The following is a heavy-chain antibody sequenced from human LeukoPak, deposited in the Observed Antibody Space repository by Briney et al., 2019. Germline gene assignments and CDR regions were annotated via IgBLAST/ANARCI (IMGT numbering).Heavy chain of an antibody. CDR2: IYYSGST. D-gene: IGHD1-26*01. V-gene: IGHV4-59*12. CDR3: ARDYLVGAPLDS. J-gene: IGHJ4*02. CDR1: GGSISSYY. Sequence: SETLSLTCTVSGGSISSYYWSWIRQPPGKGLEWIGYIYYSGSTNYNPSLKSRVSISIDKTNNQFSLKLRSVTAADTAVYYCARDYLVGAPLDSWGQGTLVTVSS.